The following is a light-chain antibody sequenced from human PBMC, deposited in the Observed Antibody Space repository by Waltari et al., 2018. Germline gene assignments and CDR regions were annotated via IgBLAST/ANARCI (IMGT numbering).Light chain of an antibody. J-gene: IGLJ3*02. V-gene: IGLV2-14*03. CDR1: SSDVGAYKY. CDR3: SSYTTSRTWV. CDR2: DAS. Sequence: QSALTKPASVSGSPGQSITISCLGASSDVGAYKYVPWFQQHPGKAPKLIIYDASTRPSGTSDRFSGSKSGNTASLTISGLQAEDEADYYCSSYTTSRTWVFGGGTKLTVL.